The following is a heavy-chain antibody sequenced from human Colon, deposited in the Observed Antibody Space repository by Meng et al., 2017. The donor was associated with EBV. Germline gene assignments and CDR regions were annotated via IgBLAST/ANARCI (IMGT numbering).Heavy chain of an antibody. V-gene: IGHV4-30-2*01. CDR1: GDSVTNGGYS. D-gene: IGHD7-27*01. CDR3: ARDTSTWGNKGLDH. Sequence: QLRLTESGSGLVKPSQTLSLTCVVSGDSVTNGGYSWSWIRQPPGKGLEWIGYIYHSGSTKYNPSLKSRVTISVDTSKNQFSLKLSSVTAADTAVYYCARDTSTWGNKGLDHWGQGILVTVSS. J-gene: IGHJ4*02. CDR2: IYHSGST.